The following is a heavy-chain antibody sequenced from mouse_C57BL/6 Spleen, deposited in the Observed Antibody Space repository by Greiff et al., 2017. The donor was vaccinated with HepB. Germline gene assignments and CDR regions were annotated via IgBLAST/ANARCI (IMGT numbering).Heavy chain of an antibody. Sequence: QVQLKESGPGLVAPPQRLSITCTVSGFSLTSYAISWVRQPPGKGLEWLGVIWTGGGTNYNSALKSRLSISKDNYKSQVFLEMNSLQTDDTARYYWARNVDYGSSIYAMYYWGQGTSVSVSS. CDR3: ARNVDYGSSIYAMYY. V-gene: IGHV2-9-1*01. CDR2: IWTGGGT. CDR1: GFSLTSYA. D-gene: IGHD1-1*01. J-gene: IGHJ4*01.